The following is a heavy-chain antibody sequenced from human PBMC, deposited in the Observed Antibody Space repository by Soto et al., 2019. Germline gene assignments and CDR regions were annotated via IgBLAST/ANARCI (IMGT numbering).Heavy chain of an antibody. Sequence: PGESLKISCKGSGYSFTSYWIGWVRQMSGKGLEWMGIIYPGDSDTRYSPSFQGQVAFSADKSISTAYLQWSGLKASDTAIYYCARRLSTGWFFDFWGQGTLVTAPQ. CDR3: ARRLSTGWFFDF. D-gene: IGHD6-19*01. J-gene: IGHJ4*02. CDR1: GYSFTSYW. V-gene: IGHV5-51*01. CDR2: IYPGDSDT.